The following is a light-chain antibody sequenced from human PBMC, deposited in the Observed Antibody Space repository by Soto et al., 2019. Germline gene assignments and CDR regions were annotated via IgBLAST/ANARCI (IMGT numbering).Light chain of an antibody. V-gene: IGKV1-5*01. CDR2: DAS. J-gene: IGKJ1*01. CDR3: QQYNSYSWT. Sequence: DIQMTQSPSTLSSSLVDRFTITFRASQSISSWLAWYQQKPGKAPKLLIYDASSLESGVPSRFSGSGSGTEFTLTISSLQPDDFATYYCQQYNSYSWTFGQGTRWIS. CDR1: QSISSW.